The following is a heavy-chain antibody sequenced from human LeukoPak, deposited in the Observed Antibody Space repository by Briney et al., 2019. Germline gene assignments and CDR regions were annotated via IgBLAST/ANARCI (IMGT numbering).Heavy chain of an antibody. CDR3: AKGRGYSYGRIDY. J-gene: IGHJ4*02. D-gene: IGHD5-18*01. CDR1: GFTFNNYA. V-gene: IGHV3-23*01. CDR2: ISGNGGDT. Sequence: GGSLRLSCAAAGFTFNNYALSWVRQAPGKGLEWVSAISGNGGDTYYADSVKGRFTVSRDISKSTLYLQMNSLRVEDTAVYYCAKGRGYSYGRIDYWGQGTLATVSS.